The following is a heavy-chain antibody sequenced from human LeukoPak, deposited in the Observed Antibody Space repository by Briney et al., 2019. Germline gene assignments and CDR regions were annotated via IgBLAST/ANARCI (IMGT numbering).Heavy chain of an antibody. J-gene: IGHJ4*02. Sequence: GRSLRLSCAASGFTFSSYGMHWVRQAPGKGLEGVAVIWYDGSNKYYADSVKGRFTISRDNSKNTLYLQMNSLRAEDTAVYYCAKGNHMIVVVTPFDYWGQGTLVTVSS. CDR1: GFTFSSYG. D-gene: IGHD3-22*01. CDR2: IWYDGSNK. CDR3: AKGNHMIVVVTPFDY. V-gene: IGHV3-33*06.